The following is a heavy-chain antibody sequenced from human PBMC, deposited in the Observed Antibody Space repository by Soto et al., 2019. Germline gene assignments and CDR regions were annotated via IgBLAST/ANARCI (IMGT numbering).Heavy chain of an antibody. CDR2: IKSKTDGGTT. D-gene: IGHD3-10*01. V-gene: IGHV3-15*01. CDR3: TTDREFTGYYYGMDV. J-gene: IGHJ6*02. CDR1: GFTFSNAW. Sequence: GGSLRLSCAASGFTFSNAWMSWVRQAPGKGLEWVGRIKSKTDGGTTDYAAPVKGRFTISRDDSKNTLYLQMNSLKTEDTAVYYCTTDREFTGYYYGMDVWGQGTTVTVSS.